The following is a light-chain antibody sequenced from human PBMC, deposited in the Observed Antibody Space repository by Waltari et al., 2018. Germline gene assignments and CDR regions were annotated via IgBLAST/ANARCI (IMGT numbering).Light chain of an antibody. Sequence: ILLTQSPSSLSASVGDRVTITCRASQGISSYLAWYQQKPGKAPNLLIYAAFTLQSGVPSRFSGSGSGTDFTLTISSLQPEDFATYYCQQFNTYPLTFGQGTRLEIK. CDR2: AAF. CDR1: QGISSY. V-gene: IGKV1-9*01. J-gene: IGKJ5*01. CDR3: QQFNTYPLT.